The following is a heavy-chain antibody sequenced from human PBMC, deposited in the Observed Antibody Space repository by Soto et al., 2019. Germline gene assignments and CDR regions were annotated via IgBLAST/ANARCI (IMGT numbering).Heavy chain of an antibody. D-gene: IGHD2-15*01. CDR2: INPNSGST. CDR3: ARYCSSVSCYDEI. Sequence: QVQLVQSGAEVKKPGASVKVSCKASGYTFTGYYIHWVRQAPGQGLEWMGWINPNSGSTNYAQKFQGRVTMTKDTSISTTYMDLSRLRSDDTAVHYCARYCSSVSCYDEIWGQGTMVTVSS. J-gene: IGHJ3*02. V-gene: IGHV1-2*02. CDR1: GYTFTGYY.